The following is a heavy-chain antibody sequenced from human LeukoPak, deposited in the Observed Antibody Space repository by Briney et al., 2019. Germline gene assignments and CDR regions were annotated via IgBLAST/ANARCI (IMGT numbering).Heavy chain of an antibody. D-gene: IGHD5-18*01. J-gene: IGHJ6*02. CDR1: GYTFTSYG. CDR3: ARAEDPAMVNVGDYYYYAMDI. V-gene: IGHV1-18*01. CDR2: ISAYNGKT. Sequence: GASVKVSCKASGYTFTSYGISWVRQAPGQGLEWMGWISAYNGKTKYTQEFQDRVTMTTDASTTTAYMELRSLRFDDTAVYYCARAEDPAMVNVGDYYYYAMDIWGQGTTATVSS.